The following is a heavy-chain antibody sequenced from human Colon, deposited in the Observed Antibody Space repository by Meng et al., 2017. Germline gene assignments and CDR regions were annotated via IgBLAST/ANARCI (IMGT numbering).Heavy chain of an antibody. CDR2: ISNSGSA. J-gene: IGHJ4*02. V-gene: IGHV4-31*02. CDR1: RGSNISGGYY. D-gene: IGHD2-21*01. CDR3: ARAGLHSYYFDF. Sequence: QGQLPESGPVRVKPSQPRSLICSVSRGSNISGGYYWSWIRQHPQKGLEWIGYISNSGSAYYNPSLKSRVSISVDTSKNQFSLKMDTVTAADTALYYCARAGLHSYYFDFWGQGTLVTVSS.